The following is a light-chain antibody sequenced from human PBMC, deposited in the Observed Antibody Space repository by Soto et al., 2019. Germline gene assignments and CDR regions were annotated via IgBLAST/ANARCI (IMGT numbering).Light chain of an antibody. V-gene: IGKV1-39*01. CDR1: QSISSY. J-gene: IGKJ1*01. CDR3: QPSYITLRT. Sequence: DTHVIQSRSSLSASVGDRGNITWRAIQSISSYLNWYQQKPGKSPKLLIYAASSLQSGVPSRFSGSGSGTDFTLTISSLQLEAFATYYCQPSYITLRTLGQGTKVDIK. CDR2: AAS.